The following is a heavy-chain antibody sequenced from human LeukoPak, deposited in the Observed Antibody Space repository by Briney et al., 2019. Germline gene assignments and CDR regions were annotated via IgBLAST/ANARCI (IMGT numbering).Heavy chain of an antibody. D-gene: IGHD1-1*01. J-gene: IGHJ4*02. Sequence: PGGSLRLSCAASGFTFSSYAMHWVRQAPGKGLEWVAVISYDGSNKYYADSVKGRFTISRDNAKASLYLQMSSLRAEDTAVYYCARGFWNSDFWGQGTLVTVSS. V-gene: IGHV3-30-3*01. CDR1: GFTFSSYA. CDR3: ARGFWNSDF. CDR2: ISYDGSNK.